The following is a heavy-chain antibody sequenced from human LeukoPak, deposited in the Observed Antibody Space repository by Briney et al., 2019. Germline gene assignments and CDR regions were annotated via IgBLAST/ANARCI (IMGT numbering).Heavy chain of an antibody. V-gene: IGHV4-34*01. CDR3: ARGFAAAGNFDY. J-gene: IGHJ4*02. CDR1: GGSFSGYY. D-gene: IGHD6-13*01. Sequence: SETLSLTCAVYGGSFSGYYWSWIRQPPGKGLEWIGEINHSGSTNYNPSLKSRVTISVDTSKNRFSLKLSSVTAADTAVYYCARGFAAAGNFDYWGQGTLVTVSS. CDR2: INHSGST.